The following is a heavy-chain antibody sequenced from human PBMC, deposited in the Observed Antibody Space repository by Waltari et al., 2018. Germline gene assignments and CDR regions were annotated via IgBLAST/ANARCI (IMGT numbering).Heavy chain of an antibody. D-gene: IGHD5-12*01. CDR3: ARGVSITETPWFAY. CDR2: ISSSSSNR. V-gene: IGHV3-21*02. CDR1: GFTFSTYT. Sequence: EVQLVESGGGLVKPGGSLRLSCATSGFTFSTYTMNWVRQAPGKGLEWVSSISSSSSNRYYADSVEGRFTISRDNAKNSMYMQLNSLRVEDTAIYYCARGVSITETPWFAYWGQGTLVTVSS. J-gene: IGHJ4*02.